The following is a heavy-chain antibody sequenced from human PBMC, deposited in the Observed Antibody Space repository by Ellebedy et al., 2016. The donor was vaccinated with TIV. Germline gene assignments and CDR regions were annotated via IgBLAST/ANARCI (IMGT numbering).Heavy chain of an antibody. CDR2: VSFDGKKQ. Sequence: GGSLRLXCTASGYRFTSYGMHWVRQAPGKGLEWVGLVSFDGKKQFYPDSVLGRFTISRDDSKNTVFLQINSLTPEDSGVYYCATQDTSLVARLDHWGQGTLVTVS. CDR1: GYRFTSYG. CDR3: ATQDTSLVARLDH. V-gene: IGHV3-30*03. J-gene: IGHJ4*02. D-gene: IGHD2-15*01.